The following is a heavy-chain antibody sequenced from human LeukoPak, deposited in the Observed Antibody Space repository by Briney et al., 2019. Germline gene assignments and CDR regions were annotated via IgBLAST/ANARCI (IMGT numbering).Heavy chain of an antibody. CDR3: ARDEKRGGNYYYGMDV. Sequence: PSETLSLTCTVSGGSISSSSYYWGWIRQPPGKGLEWIGSIYYSGSTYYNPSLKSRVTISVDTSKNQFSLKLSSVTAADTAVYYCARDEKRGGNYYYGMDVWGQGTTVTVSS. D-gene: IGHD3-16*01. CDR1: GGSISSSSYY. V-gene: IGHV4-39*07. CDR2: IYYSGST. J-gene: IGHJ6*02.